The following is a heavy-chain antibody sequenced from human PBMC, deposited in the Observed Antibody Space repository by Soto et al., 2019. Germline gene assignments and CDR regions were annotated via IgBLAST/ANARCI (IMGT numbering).Heavy chain of an antibody. CDR1: GYTFTTYG. CDR2: INPNSGHT. Sequence: QIQLLQSGAEVKKPGTSVKVSCKASGYTFTTYGIIWVRQAPGQGLEWMGWINPNSGHTNYAQNLQDRATMTTDTSTNPAYMELRSMRSDDTAVYFCARGQVVNCDNWFDPWGQGTLVTVSS. V-gene: IGHV1-18*01. CDR3: ARGQVVNCDNWFDP. J-gene: IGHJ5*02. D-gene: IGHD3-22*01.